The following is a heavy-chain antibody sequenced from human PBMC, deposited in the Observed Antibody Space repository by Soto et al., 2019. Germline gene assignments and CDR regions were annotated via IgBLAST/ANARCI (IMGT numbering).Heavy chain of an antibody. CDR2: VYDTGST. Sequence: QVQLQESGPGLVKPSETLSLTCTVSGASISTYYWSWIRQPPREGLEWIGYVYDTGSTNYNPSLKSRVTMSVDTSKTQFSLKLSSVTAADTAMYYCARTNPLDYGDYVFDIWGQGTMVTVSS. CDR1: GASISTYY. V-gene: IGHV4-59*08. CDR3: ARTNPLDYGDYVFDI. D-gene: IGHD4-17*01. J-gene: IGHJ3*02.